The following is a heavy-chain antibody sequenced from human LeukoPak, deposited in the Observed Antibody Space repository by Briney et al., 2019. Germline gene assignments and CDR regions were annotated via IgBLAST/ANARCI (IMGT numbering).Heavy chain of an antibody. J-gene: IGHJ4*02. V-gene: IGHV3-64*01. Sequence: PGGSLRLSCAASGFTFSSYAMHWVRQAPGKGLEYVSAISSNGGSTYYANSVKGRFTISRDNSKNTLYLQMGSLRAEDVAVYYCARGVERVKLAYYFDYWGQGTLVTVSS. D-gene: IGHD1-1*01. CDR1: GFTFSSYA. CDR3: ARGVERVKLAYYFDY. CDR2: ISSNGGST.